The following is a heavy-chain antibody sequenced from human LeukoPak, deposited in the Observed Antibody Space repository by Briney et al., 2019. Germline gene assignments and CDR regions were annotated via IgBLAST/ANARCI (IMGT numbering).Heavy chain of an antibody. CDR2: IYYSGST. V-gene: IGHV4-39*02. D-gene: IGHD3-22*01. Sequence: SETLSLTCTVSGGSISSSSYYWGWIRQPPGKGLEWIGSIYYSGSTYYNPSLKSRVTISVDTSKNQFSLKLTSVTAADTAVYYCAREDYYDPDRDYWGQGTLVTVSS. CDR3: AREDYYDPDRDY. CDR1: GGSISSSSYY. J-gene: IGHJ4*02.